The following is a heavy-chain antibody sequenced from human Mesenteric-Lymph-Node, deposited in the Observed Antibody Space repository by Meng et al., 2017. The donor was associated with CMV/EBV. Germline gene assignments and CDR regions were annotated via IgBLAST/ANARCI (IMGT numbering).Heavy chain of an antibody. Sequence: PFSGNYERWIRQPPGMGLEWIGKIKHSGGAKYKPSIKSRVTRTLDTTKNQIALKMTSMTAADTTVYYCAAWTEDCTSSKCRRVPFDHWGQGTLVTVSS. CDR3: AAWTEDCTSSKCRRVPFDH. V-gene: IGHV4-34*01. D-gene: IGHD2/OR15-2a*01. CDR1: PFSGNY. J-gene: IGHJ5*02. CDR2: IKHSGGA.